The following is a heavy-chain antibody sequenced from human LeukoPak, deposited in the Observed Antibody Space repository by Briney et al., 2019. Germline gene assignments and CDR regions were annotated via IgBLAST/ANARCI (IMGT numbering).Heavy chain of an antibody. CDR3: ARWGPLYDGRGLYYYGMDV. Sequence: ASVKVSCKASGYTFTNYDINWVRQATGQGLEWMGWMNPNSGNTGYAQKFQGRVTMTRNTSISTAYMELSSLRSEDTAVYYCARWGPLYDGRGLYYYGMDVWGQGTTVTVSS. CDR1: GYTFTNYD. D-gene: IGHD3-22*01. J-gene: IGHJ6*02. CDR2: MNPNSGNT. V-gene: IGHV1-8*01.